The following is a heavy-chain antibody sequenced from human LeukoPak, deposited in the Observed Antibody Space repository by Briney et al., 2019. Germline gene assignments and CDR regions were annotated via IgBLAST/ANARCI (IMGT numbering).Heavy chain of an antibody. J-gene: IGHJ4*02. D-gene: IGHD6-19*01. V-gene: IGHV4-4*02. Sequence: PSEPRSLTFAVSGGSISSSNWWRWVRQPPGKRLEWIGEIYHSGSTNYNPSLKSRVTISVDKSKNQFSLKLSSVTAADTAVYYCAISSGFLGIDYWGQGTLVTVSS. CDR3: AISSGFLGIDY. CDR2: IYHSGST. CDR1: GGSISSSNW.